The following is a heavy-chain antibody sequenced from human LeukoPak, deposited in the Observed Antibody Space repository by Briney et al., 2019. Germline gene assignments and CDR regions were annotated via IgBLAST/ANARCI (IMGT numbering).Heavy chain of an antibody. V-gene: IGHV4-34*01. CDR2: FNHSGST. CDR3: ARVRLPPYYYYYYYMDV. J-gene: IGHJ6*03. Sequence: SETLSLTCAVYGGSFSGYSWTWIRQPPGKGLEWIGEFNHSGSTNYNPSLKTRVTTPVDPSKNQFSLKLTSVTAADTALYYCARVRLPPYYYYYYYMDVWGKGTTLTVPS. D-gene: IGHD5-18*01. CDR1: GGSFSGYS.